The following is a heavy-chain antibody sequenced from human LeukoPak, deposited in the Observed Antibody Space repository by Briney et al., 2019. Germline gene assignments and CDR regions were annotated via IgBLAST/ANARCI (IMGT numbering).Heavy chain of an antibody. D-gene: IGHD4-17*01. CDR1: GGSISSYY. J-gene: IGHJ6*03. Sequence: SETLSLTCTVSGGSISSYYWSWIRQPAGKGLEWIGRIYTSGSTNYNPSLKSRVTISVDMSKNQFSLKLTSVTAADTALYYCARTYGDFNYFYYMDVWGKGTTVTVSS. V-gene: IGHV4-4*07. CDR2: IYTSGST. CDR3: ARTYGDFNYFYYMDV.